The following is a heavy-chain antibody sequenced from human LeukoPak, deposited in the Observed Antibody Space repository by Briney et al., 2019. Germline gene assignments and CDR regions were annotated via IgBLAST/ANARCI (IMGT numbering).Heavy chain of an antibody. Sequence: PSETLSLTCAVYRGSLSGYYWSWIRQPPGRGLEWIGEINHRGSTNYNPSLKSRVTISVDTSKDQFSLKLSSVTAADTAVYCCAAISISWYKDWGQGTLGTVSS. D-gene: IGHD6-13*01. CDR2: INHRGST. V-gene: IGHV4-34*01. J-gene: IGHJ4*02. CDR3: AAISISWYKD. CDR1: RGSLSGYY.